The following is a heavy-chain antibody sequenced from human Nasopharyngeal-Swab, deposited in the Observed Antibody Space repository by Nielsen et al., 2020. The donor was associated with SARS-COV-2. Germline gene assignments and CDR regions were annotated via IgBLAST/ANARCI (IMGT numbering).Heavy chain of an antibody. CDR1: GFTFSSYG. CDR3: AREGIVGGTNGLDY. CDR2: IWYDGSNK. J-gene: IGHJ4*02. V-gene: IGHV3-33*01. D-gene: IGHD1-26*01. Sequence: GESLKISCAASGFTFSSYGMHWVRQTPGKGLEWVAVIWYDGSNKYYADSVKGQFTISSDNSQKTLYLQMNSLRAEDTAVYYFAREGIVGGTNGLDYWGQGTLVTVSS.